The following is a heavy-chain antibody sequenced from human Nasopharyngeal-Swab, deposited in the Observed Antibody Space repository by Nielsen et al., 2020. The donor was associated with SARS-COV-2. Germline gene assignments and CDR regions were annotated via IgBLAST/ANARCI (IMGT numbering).Heavy chain of an antibody. J-gene: IGHJ3*02. CDR1: GGSISGSHW. D-gene: IGHD5-18*01. V-gene: IGHV4-4*02. Sequence: SETLSLTCAVSGGSISGSHWWSWVRQPPGKGLEWIGEIYHSGSTNYNPSLKSRVTISVDTSKNQFSLKLSSVTAADTAVYYCARDLRVWSDTAMTSDAFDIWGHGTMVTVSS. CDR2: IYHSGST. CDR3: ARDLRVWSDTAMTSDAFDI.